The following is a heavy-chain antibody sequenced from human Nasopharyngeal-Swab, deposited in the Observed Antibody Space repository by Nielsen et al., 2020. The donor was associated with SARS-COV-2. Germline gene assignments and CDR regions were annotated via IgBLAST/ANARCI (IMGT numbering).Heavy chain of an antibody. D-gene: IGHD6-19*01. Sequence: GESLKLSCAATGFTFISSWMSWVRHAPGKGLEWVSYISSSSSTIYYADSVKGRFTISRDNAKNSLYLQMNSLRAEDTAVYYCARVPSIAVDGTLLPYYDYYRDDWGKGTTVT. CDR3: ARVPSIAVDGTLLPYYDYYRDD. CDR2: ISSSSSTI. CDR1: GFTFISSW. J-gene: IGHJ6*03. V-gene: IGHV3-48*01.